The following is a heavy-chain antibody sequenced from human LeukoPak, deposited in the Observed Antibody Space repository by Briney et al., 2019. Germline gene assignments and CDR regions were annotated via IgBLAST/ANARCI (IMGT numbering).Heavy chain of an antibody. Sequence: GGSLRLSCAASGFTFSSYGMHWVRQAPGKGLEWVAVILYDGSNKYYADSVKGRFTISRDNRKNLLHLQMDSLRPDDSAVYYCVKDLGSAITSALALDVWGQGTTVTVSS. V-gene: IGHV3-30*18. CDR1: GFTFSSYG. D-gene: IGHD2-15*01. CDR2: ILYDGSNK. CDR3: VKDLGSAITSALALDV. J-gene: IGHJ6*02.